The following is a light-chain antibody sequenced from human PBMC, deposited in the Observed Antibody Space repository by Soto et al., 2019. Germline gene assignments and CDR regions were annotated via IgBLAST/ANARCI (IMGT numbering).Light chain of an antibody. CDR1: HSVSSS. J-gene: IGKJ4*01. CDR3: QQYNDWPLT. Sequence: EVVMTQSPATLSVSPGERATLSCRASHSVSSSLAWYQQKPGQAPRLLIYGASIRATDIPARFSGSGSGTEFSLTISSLQSEDFAVYYCQQYNDWPLTFGGGTKV. CDR2: GAS. V-gene: IGKV3D-15*01.